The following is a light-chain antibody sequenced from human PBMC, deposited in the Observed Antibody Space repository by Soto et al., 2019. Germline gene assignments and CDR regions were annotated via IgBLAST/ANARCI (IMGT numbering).Light chain of an antibody. J-gene: IGLJ1*01. V-gene: IGLV1-44*01. CDR3: LAWDDSLNGNL. Sequence: QSVLTQPPSASGTPGQRVTISCSGSSSNIESNTVYWYQQLPGMAPRLLIHTNDRRPSGVPDRLSGSKSGTSASLAISGLQSEDEADYYCLAWDDSLNGNLFXTGTKVTVL. CDR2: TND. CDR1: SSNIESNT.